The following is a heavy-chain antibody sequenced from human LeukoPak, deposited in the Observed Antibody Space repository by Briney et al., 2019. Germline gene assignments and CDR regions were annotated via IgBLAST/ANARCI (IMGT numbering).Heavy chain of an antibody. V-gene: IGHV3-43*01. CDR1: GFTFADYT. Sequence: GGSLRLSCAASGFTFADYTMHWVRQAPGKGLEWVSLISWDGGSTYYADSVKGRFTISRDNSKNSLYLQMNSLRTEDAALYYCAKDGPLRFLEWSTIDYWGQGTLVTVSS. CDR2: ISWDGGST. J-gene: IGHJ4*02. CDR3: AKDGPLRFLEWSTIDY. D-gene: IGHD3-3*01.